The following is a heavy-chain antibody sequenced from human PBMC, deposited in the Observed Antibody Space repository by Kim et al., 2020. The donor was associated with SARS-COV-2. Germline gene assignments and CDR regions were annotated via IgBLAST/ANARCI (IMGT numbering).Heavy chain of an antibody. CDR2: INHSGST. Sequence: SETLSLTCAVYGGSFSGYYWSWIRQPPGKGLEWIGEINHSGSTNYNPSLKSRVTISVDTSKNQFSLKLSSVTAADTAVYYCARGLKRLERRPPGFYYGMDVWGQGTTVTVSS. CDR3: ARGLKRLERRPPGFYYGMDV. CDR1: GGSFSGYY. V-gene: IGHV4-34*01. J-gene: IGHJ6*02. D-gene: IGHD1-1*01.